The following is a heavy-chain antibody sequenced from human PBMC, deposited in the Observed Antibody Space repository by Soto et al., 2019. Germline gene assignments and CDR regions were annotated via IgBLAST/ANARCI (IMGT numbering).Heavy chain of an antibody. J-gene: IGHJ5*02. CDR1: GFTFSHYA. CDR3: ARDVAGKNWFDP. D-gene: IGHD6-19*01. Sequence: QVQLVESGGGVVQPGRSLRLSCAASGFTFSHYAMHWVRQAPGKGLEWVAIISDDGSKKYYGDSVKGRFTISRDNSKNTLYLQINSLRVEDTAVYYCARDVAGKNWFDPWGQGTQVTVSS. V-gene: IGHV3-30-3*01. CDR2: ISDDGSKK.